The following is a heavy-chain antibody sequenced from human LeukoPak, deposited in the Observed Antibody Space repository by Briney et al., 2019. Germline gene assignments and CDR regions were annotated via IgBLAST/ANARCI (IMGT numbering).Heavy chain of an antibody. CDR3: ARDIKEAYCGGDCYSNGMDV. D-gene: IGHD2-21*02. CDR2: INPSGGST. CDR1: GYTFTSYY. V-gene: IGHV1-46*01. Sequence: ASVKVSCEASGYTFTSYYMHWVRQAPGQGLEWMGIINPSGGSTSYAQKFQGRVTMTRDTSTSTVYMELSSLRSEDTAVYYCARDIKEAYCGGDCYSNGMDVWGQGTTVTVSS. J-gene: IGHJ6*02.